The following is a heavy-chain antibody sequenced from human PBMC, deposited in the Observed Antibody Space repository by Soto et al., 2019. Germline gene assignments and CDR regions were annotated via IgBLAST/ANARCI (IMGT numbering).Heavy chain of an antibody. D-gene: IGHD2-21*02. CDR1: GFTFSNAW. Sequence: EVQLVESGGGLVEPGGSLRLSCAASGFTFSNAWMSWVRQAPGKGLEWVGRIKRKTDGGTTDYAAPVKGRFTISRDDSKNTLYLQMSGLKTEDTAVYYCASVDNSDCRWSQGTLVTVSS. V-gene: IGHV3-15*01. CDR2: IKRKTDGGTT. CDR3: ASVDNSDCR. J-gene: IGHJ4*02.